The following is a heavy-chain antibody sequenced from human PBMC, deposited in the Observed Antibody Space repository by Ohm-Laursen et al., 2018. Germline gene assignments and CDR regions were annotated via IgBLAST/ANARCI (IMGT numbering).Heavy chain of an antibody. Sequence: GTLSLTCTVSGGSISGYYWSWIRQPPGKGLEWIGKIYYSGTTQYNPSLKSRATISVDASKNQLPLKLTSATAADTAVYYCASHYYDASSYFHHWGQGTLVTVSS. CDR3: ASHYYDASSYFHH. D-gene: IGHD3-16*01. CDR1: GGSISGYY. CDR2: IYYSGTT. J-gene: IGHJ1*01. V-gene: IGHV4-59*08.